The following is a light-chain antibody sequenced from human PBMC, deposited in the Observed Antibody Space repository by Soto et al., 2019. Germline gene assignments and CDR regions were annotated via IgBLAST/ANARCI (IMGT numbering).Light chain of an antibody. CDR1: QSVSSAY. CDR3: QQSGSSFYT. Sequence: EIVLTQSPGTLSLSPGERATLSCRASQSVSSAYLAWYQQIPGQAPRLLIYGASSWATGIPDRLSGSGSGTDFTLTISGLKPEDFAVYYCQQSGSSFYTFGQGTKLEIK. V-gene: IGKV3-20*01. CDR2: GAS. J-gene: IGKJ2*01.